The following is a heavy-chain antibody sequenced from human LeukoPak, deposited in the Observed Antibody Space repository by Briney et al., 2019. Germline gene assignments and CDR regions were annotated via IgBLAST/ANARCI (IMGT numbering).Heavy chain of an antibody. CDR3: AKDSCSGGSCHYYYFDS. D-gene: IGHD2-15*01. J-gene: IGHJ4*02. CDR2: VSGSGGST. V-gene: IGHV3-23*01. Sequence: PGGSLRLSCAASGFTFSSYAMSWVRQAPGKGLEWVSAVSGSGGSTYYADSVKGRFTISRDNSKNTLYLQMNSLRAEDTAVYYCAKDSCSGGSCHYYYFDSWGQGTLVTVSS. CDR1: GFTFSSYA.